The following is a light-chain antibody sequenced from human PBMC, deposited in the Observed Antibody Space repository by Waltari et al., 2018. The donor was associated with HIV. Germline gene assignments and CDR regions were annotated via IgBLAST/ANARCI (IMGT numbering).Light chain of an antibody. J-gene: IGLJ2*01. CDR1: SLRKYY. CDR2: GKN. Sequence: SSELTQDPAVSVALGQPVRIACQGDSLRKYYASWYQQKPGQAPVLVIYGKNNRPSGIPDRFSGSSSGNTASLTITGAQAEDEADYYCNSRDSSNNHPVIFGGGTKLTVL. V-gene: IGLV3-19*01. CDR3: NSRDSSNNHPVI.